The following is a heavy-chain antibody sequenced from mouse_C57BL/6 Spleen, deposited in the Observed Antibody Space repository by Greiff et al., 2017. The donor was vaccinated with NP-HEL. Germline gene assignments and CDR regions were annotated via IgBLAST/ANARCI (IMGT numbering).Heavy chain of an antibody. CDR2: IYPGSGST. V-gene: IGHV1-55*01. J-gene: IGHJ2*01. CDR3: ARDLGSSFGDY. CDR1: GYTFTSYW. Sequence: QVQLQQPGAELVKPGASVKMSCKASGYTFTSYWITWVKQRPGQGLEWIGDIYPGSGSTNYNEKFKSKATLTVDTSSSTAYMQLSSLTSEDSAGYYCARDLGSSFGDYWGQGTTLTVSS. D-gene: IGHD1-1*01.